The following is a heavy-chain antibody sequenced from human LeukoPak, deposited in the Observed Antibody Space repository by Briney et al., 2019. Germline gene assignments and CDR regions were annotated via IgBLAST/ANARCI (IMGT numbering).Heavy chain of an antibody. CDR2: INHSGST. Sequence: SETLSLTCAVYGGSFSGYYWSWIRQPPGKGLGWIGEINHSGSTNYNPSLKSRVTISVDTSKNQFSLKLSSVTAADTAVYYCARGLRAVAGPFDYWGQGTLVTVSS. V-gene: IGHV4-34*01. CDR1: GGSFSGYY. CDR3: ARGLRAVAGPFDY. D-gene: IGHD6-19*01. J-gene: IGHJ4*02.